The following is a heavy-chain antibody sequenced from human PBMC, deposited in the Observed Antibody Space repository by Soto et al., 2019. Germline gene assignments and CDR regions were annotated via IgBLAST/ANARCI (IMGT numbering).Heavy chain of an antibody. J-gene: IGHJ4*02. Sequence: SETLSLTCSVSGDSISNSRFYWAWIRQPPGEGLEWIGSIYHTGNAYYNPSFKSRVTISVDTSRNQFFLTLNSMTAADTAVYYCARTPGYWGQGTLVTVSS. V-gene: IGHV4-39*07. CDR3: ARTPGY. CDR2: IYHTGNA. CDR1: GDSISNSRFY.